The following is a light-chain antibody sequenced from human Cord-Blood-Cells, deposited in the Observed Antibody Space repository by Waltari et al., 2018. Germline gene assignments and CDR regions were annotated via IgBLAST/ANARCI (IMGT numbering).Light chain of an antibody. CDR2: GAS. J-gene: IGKJ2*01. CDR3: QQYGSSPYT. Sequence: EIALTHSPATLSLSPGERATLSCRASQSVSSSYLAWYQQKPGQAPRLLIYGASSRATGIPDRFSGSGSGTDFTLTISRLEPEDFAVYYCQQYGSSPYTFGQGTKLEIK. V-gene: IGKV3-20*01. CDR1: QSVSSSY.